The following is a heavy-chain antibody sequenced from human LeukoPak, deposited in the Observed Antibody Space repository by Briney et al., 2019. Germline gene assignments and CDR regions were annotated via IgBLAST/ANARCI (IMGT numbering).Heavy chain of an antibody. V-gene: IGHV1-8*01. CDR1: GYTFTSYD. J-gene: IGHJ4*02. CDR3: ARSWVVGAQGGFDY. D-gene: IGHD1-26*01. Sequence: GASVKVSCKASGYTFTSYDINWVRQATGQGLEWMGWMNPNSGNTGYAQKFQGRVTMTRNTSISTAYMELSSLRSEDTAVYYCARSWVVGAQGGFDYWGQGTLVTDSS. CDR2: MNPNSGNT.